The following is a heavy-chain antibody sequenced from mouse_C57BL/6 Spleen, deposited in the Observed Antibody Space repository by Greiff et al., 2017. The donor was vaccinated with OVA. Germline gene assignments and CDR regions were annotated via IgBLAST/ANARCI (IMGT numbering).Heavy chain of an antibody. J-gene: IGHJ4*01. D-gene: IGHD2-1*01. V-gene: IGHV1-54*01. Sequence: QVQLKESGAELVRPGTSVKVSCKASGYAFTNYLIEWVKQRPGQGLEWIGVINPGSGGTNYNEKFKGKATLTADKSSSTAYMQLSSLTSEDSAVYFCARSKAYGNYDYAMDYWGQGTSVTVSS. CDR1: GYAFTNYL. CDR2: INPGSGGT. CDR3: ARSKAYGNYDYAMDY.